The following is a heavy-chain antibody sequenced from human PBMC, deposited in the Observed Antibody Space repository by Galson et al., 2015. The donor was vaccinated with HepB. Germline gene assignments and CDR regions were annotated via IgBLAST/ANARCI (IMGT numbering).Heavy chain of an antibody. CDR2: MNPNSGNT. J-gene: IGHJ3*02. V-gene: IGHV1-8*01. D-gene: IGHD3-16*02. Sequence: SVKVSCKASGCTFTSYDINWVRQATGQGLEWMGWMNPNSGNTGYAQKFQGRVTMTRNTSISTAYMELSSLRSEDTAVYYCARSGHIDYIWGSHRYIAFDIWGQGTMVTVSS. CDR3: ARSGHIDYIWGSHRYIAFDI. CDR1: GCTFTSYD.